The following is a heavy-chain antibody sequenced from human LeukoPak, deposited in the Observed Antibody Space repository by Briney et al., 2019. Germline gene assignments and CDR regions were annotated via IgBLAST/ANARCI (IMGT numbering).Heavy chain of an antibody. V-gene: IGHV1-24*01. Sequence: QAPGKGLEWMGGFDPEDGETIYAQKFEGRVTMTEDTYTDTAYIELSSLRSDDTAVYYCATDRHSGSYAAFDIWGQGTMVTVSS. D-gene: IGHD1-26*01. CDR2: FDPEDGET. J-gene: IGHJ3*02. CDR3: ATDRHSGSYAAFDI.